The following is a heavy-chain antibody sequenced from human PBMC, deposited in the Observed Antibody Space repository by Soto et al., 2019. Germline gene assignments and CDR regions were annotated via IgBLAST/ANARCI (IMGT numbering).Heavy chain of an antibody. CDR3: ARRVVVVTAWWFDP. J-gene: IGHJ5*02. D-gene: IGHD2-21*02. CDR2: IYYSGST. V-gene: IGHV4-39*01. CDR1: GGSISSSSYY. Sequence: QLQLQESGPGLVKPSETLSLTCTVSGGSISSSSYYWGWIRQPPGKGLEWIGSIYYSGSTYYNPSLKSRVTRSVDTSKNQFSLKLSSVTAADTAVYYCARRVVVVTAWWFDPWGQGTLVTVSS.